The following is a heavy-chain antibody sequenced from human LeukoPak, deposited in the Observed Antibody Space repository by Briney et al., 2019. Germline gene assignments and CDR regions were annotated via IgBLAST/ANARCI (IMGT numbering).Heavy chain of an antibody. CDR2: ISSSSSYI. J-gene: IGHJ4*02. Sequence: GGSLRLSCAASGFTFSSYSMNWVRQAPGKGLEWVSSISSSSSYIYYADSVKGRFTISRDNAKNSLYLQMNSLRAEDTAVYYCARDTINYYDSSGYYGTIFDYWGQGTLVTVSS. D-gene: IGHD3-22*01. V-gene: IGHV3-21*01. CDR1: GFTFSSYS. CDR3: ARDTINYYDSSGYYGTIFDY.